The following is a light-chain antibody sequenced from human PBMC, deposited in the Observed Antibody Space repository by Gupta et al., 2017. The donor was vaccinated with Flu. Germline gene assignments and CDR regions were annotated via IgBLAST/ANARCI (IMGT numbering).Light chain of an antibody. CDR2: ANN. Sequence: QSVLTQPLSVSGAPGQGVTIACTGSNSNIGANYDVLWYQHLPGTTPKLLIYANNNRPSGGPNRFSGSKSGTSASLAITGLQTEEEADYYCQSFYSSRDGFAVFGGGTQLTVL. CDR3: QSFYSSRDGFAV. J-gene: IGLJ7*01. V-gene: IGLV1-40*01. CDR1: NSNIGANYD.